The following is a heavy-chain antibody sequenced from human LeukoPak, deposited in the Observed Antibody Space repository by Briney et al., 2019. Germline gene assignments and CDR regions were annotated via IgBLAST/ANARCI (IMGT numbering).Heavy chain of an antibody. D-gene: IGHD2-2*02. CDR3: AREYCSGTSCYTFDY. CDR1: GYTFTSYG. J-gene: IGHJ4*02. V-gene: IGHV1-18*01. Sequence: GASVKVSCKASGYTFTSYGISWVRQAPGQGLEWMGWISAYNGNTNYAQKLQGRVTMTTDTSTSTAYMELRSLRSDDTAVYYCAREYCSGTSCYTFDYWGQGTLVTVSS. CDR2: ISAYNGNT.